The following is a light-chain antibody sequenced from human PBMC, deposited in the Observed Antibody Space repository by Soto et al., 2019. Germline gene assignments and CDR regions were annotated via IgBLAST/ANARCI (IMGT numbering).Light chain of an antibody. CDR1: QSLVNSDGNTY. V-gene: IGKV2-24*01. Sequence: DVVLTQTPLSSPVTLGQPASISCKSSQSLVNSDGNTYMSWLQQRPGQPPRLLIYRVSNRFSGVPDRFSGSGAGTDFTLRISRMEAEDVGVYYCMQIAHFPRTFGQGTKVEIK. CDR3: MQIAHFPRT. J-gene: IGKJ1*01. CDR2: RVS.